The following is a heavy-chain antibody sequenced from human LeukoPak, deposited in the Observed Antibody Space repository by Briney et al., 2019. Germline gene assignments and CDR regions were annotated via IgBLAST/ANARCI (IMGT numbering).Heavy chain of an antibody. Sequence: GGSLRLSCAASGFTFSGYVMSWVRQAPGKGLEWVSAISGSGGSTYYADSVKGRFTISRDNSKNTLYLQMSSLRAEDTAVYYCAKGDHYYDTSGDYYMDVWGKGTTVTVSS. D-gene: IGHD3-22*01. CDR2: ISGSGGST. CDR3: AKGDHYYDTSGDYYMDV. J-gene: IGHJ6*03. CDR1: GFTFSGYV. V-gene: IGHV3-23*01.